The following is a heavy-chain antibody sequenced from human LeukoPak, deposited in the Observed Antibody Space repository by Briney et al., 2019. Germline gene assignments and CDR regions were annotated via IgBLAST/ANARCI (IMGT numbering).Heavy chain of an antibody. Sequence: SVNVSCKASGGTFSSYAISWVRQAPGQGLEWMGGIIPIFGTANYAQRFQGRVTITTDESTSTAYMELSSLRSEDTAVYYCARVILGYCSSTSCRTAYYYYYYMDVWGKGTTVTVSS. CDR2: IIPIFGTA. J-gene: IGHJ6*03. CDR3: ARVILGYCSSTSCRTAYYYYYYMDV. D-gene: IGHD2-2*01. CDR1: GGTFSSYA. V-gene: IGHV1-69*05.